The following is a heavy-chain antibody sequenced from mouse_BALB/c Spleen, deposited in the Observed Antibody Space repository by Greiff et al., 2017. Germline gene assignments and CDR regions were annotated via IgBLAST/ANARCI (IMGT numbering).Heavy chain of an antibody. Sequence: VQLQQSGPELVKPGASVKISCKTSGYTFTEYNMHWVQQSHGKSLEWIGGINPNNGGTSYNQKFKGKATLTVDKSSSTAYMELRSLTSEDSAVYYCARGVNGNYDWFAYWGQGTLVTVSA. CDR1: GYTFTEYN. V-gene: IGHV1-18*01. CDR3: ARGVNGNYDWFAY. J-gene: IGHJ3*01. D-gene: IGHD2-1*01. CDR2: INPNNGGT.